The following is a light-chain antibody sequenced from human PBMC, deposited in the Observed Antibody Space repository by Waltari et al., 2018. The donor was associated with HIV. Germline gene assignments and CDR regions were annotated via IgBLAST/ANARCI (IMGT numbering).Light chain of an antibody. CDR1: QSVSRN. V-gene: IGKV3-15*01. Sequence: EIVMTQSPATLSVSPGERATLSCRASQSVSRNLAWYQQKPGQAPRLLIYGASTRATGIPAMFRGSGSGTEFTLTISSLQSEDFAVYYGQQYNNWGTFGQGTKVEIK. CDR2: GAS. CDR3: QQYNNWGT. J-gene: IGKJ1*01.